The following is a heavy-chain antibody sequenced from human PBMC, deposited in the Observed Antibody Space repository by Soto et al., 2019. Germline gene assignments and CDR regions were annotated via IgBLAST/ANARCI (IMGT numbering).Heavy chain of an antibody. CDR3: ARDGPPLAHFDWLLPYNWFDP. V-gene: IGHV1-69*13. Sequence: SVKVSCKASGGTFSSYAISWVRQAPGQGLEWMGGIIPIFGTANYAQKFQGRVTITADESTSTAYMELSSLRSEDTAVYYCARDGPPLAHFDWLLPYNWFDPWGQGTLVTVSS. J-gene: IGHJ5*02. CDR1: GGTFSSYA. D-gene: IGHD3-9*01. CDR2: IIPIFGTA.